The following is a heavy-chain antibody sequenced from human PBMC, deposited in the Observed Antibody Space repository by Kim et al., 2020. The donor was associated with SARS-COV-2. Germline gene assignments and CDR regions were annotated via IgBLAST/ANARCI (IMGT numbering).Heavy chain of an antibody. Sequence: GGSLRLSCVASGLTVSNNYMVWVRQAPGKGLEWFSLIYSGGGTGYADSVKGRFTISRDGSKNTVYLQMNSLRAEDTAVYYCARDPPGMCCDTWGWGQGTPVTVSS. CDR2: IYSGGGT. D-gene: IGHD6-13*01. CDR3: ARDPPGMCCDTWG. CDR1: GLTVSNNY. V-gene: IGHV3-53*01. J-gene: IGHJ4*01.